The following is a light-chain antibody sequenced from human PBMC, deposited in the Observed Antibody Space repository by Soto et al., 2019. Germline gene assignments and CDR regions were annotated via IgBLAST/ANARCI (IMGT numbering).Light chain of an antibody. V-gene: IGLV2-8*01. J-gene: IGLJ1*01. Sequence: QSVLTQPPSASGSPGQSVTISCTGTSSDVGGYNYVSWYQHHPGKAPKLIIYEVYKRPSGVPDRFSGSKSGNTAALTVSGRQAEDEADYYCSSYVCTNSYVFGTGTKVTVL. CDR2: EVY. CDR3: SSYVCTNSYV. CDR1: SSDVGGYNY.